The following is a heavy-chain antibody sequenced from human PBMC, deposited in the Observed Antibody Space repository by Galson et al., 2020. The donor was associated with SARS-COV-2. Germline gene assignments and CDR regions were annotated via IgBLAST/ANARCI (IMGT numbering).Heavy chain of an antibody. CDR1: GFTFSYSG. V-gene: IGHV3-30*03. J-gene: IGHJ4*02. D-gene: IGHD2-2*02. CDR2: LSYDGNYK. CDR3: VKGASGSIRYFDN. Sequence: QAGGSLRLSCVASGFTFSYSGMGWVRQAPGKGLEWVAMLSYDGNYKYFRDSVEGRFTISRVNSNNTLFLQLNSLRPEDTAVYFCVKGASGSIRYFDNWGRGTLVTVTS.